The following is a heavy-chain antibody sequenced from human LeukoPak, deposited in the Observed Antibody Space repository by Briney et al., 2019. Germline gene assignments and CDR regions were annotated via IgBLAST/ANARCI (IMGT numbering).Heavy chain of an antibody. D-gene: IGHD3-22*01. CDR1: GFTFSSDS. Sequence: GGSLRLSCAASGFTFSSDSMNWVRQAPGKGLEWVSVLYTGGSTYYADSVKGRFTISRDNSKNTLYLQMNSLRAEDTAVYYCARVPYYYDASGYSLDYWGQGTLVTVSS. CDR3: ARVPYYYDASGYSLDY. V-gene: IGHV3-66*01. CDR2: LYTGGST. J-gene: IGHJ4*02.